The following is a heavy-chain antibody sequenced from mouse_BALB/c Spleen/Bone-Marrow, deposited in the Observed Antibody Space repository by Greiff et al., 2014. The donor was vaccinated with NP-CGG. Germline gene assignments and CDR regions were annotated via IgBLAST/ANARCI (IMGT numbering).Heavy chain of an antibody. J-gene: IGHJ4*01. CDR2: IYPGDGST. D-gene: IGHD1-1*02. V-gene: IGHV1S33*01. CDR1: GYTFTSYD. Sequence: SGPELVKPGALVKISCKASGYTFTSYDINWVKQRPGQGLEWIGWIYPGDGSTKYNEKFKGKATLTADKSSSTAYMQLSSPTSENSADYFCARSGGDSMDYWGQGTSVTVSS. CDR3: ARSGGDSMDY.